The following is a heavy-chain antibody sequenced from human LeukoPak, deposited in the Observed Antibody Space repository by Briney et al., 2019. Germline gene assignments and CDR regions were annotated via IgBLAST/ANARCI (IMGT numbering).Heavy chain of an antibody. D-gene: IGHD1-26*01. CDR1: GFTFSSYA. CDR3: AKDLSSGSLELFDY. Sequence: GGPLRLSCAASGFTFSSYAMSWVRQAPGKGLEWVSAISGSGGSTYYADSVKGRFTISRDNSKNTLYLQMNSLRAEDTAVYYCAKDLSSGSLELFDYWGQGTLVTVSS. J-gene: IGHJ4*02. V-gene: IGHV3-23*01. CDR2: ISGSGGST.